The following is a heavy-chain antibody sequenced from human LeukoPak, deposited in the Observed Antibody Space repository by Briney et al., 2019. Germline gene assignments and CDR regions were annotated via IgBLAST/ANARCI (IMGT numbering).Heavy chain of an antibody. J-gene: IGHJ5*02. V-gene: IGHV1-2*06. CDR1: GGTFSSYA. Sequence: GSSVKVSCKASGGTFSSYAISWVRQAPGQGLEWMGRINPNSGATNYAQKFQGRVTMTRDTSISTAYMELSRLISDGTAVYYCAGDSRGVPGNWFDPWGQGTLVTVSS. CDR2: INPNSGAT. CDR3: AGDSRGVPGNWFDP. D-gene: IGHD3-10*01.